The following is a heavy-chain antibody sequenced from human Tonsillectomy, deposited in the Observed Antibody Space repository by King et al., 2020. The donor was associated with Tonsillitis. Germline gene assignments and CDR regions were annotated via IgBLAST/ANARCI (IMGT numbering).Heavy chain of an antibody. J-gene: IGHJ6*03. D-gene: IGHD3-3*01. CDR3: ARQPLYYDFWSGYSDYYYYYMDV. CDR1: GFTFSSYS. Sequence: VQLVESGGGLVKPGGSLRLSCAASGFTFSSYSMNWVRQAPGKGLEWVSSISSSSSYIYYADSVKVRFTISRDNAKNSLYLQMNSLRAEDTAVYYCARQPLYYDFWSGYSDYYYYYMDVWGKGTTVTVSS. V-gene: IGHV3-21*01. CDR2: ISSSSSYI.